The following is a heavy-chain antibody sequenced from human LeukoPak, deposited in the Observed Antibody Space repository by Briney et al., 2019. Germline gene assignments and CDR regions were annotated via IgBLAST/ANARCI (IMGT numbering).Heavy chain of an antibody. CDR3: ARARSGYSSSWYYFDY. CDR2: ISAYNGNT. V-gene: IGHV1-18*01. D-gene: IGHD6-13*01. CDR1: GYTFTCYG. J-gene: IGHJ4*02. Sequence: ASVTVSCTASGYTFTCYGISWVRQAPGQGLAWMGWISAYNGNTNYAQKLQGRVTMTTDTSTSTAYMELRSLRSDDTAVYYCARARSGYSSSWYYFDYWGQGTLVTVSS.